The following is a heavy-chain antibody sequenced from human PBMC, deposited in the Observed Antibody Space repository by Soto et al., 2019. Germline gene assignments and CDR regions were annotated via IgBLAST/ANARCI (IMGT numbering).Heavy chain of an antibody. V-gene: IGHV4-31*03. J-gene: IGHJ5*02. CDR2: IYYSGST. Sequence: QVQLQESGPGLVKPSQTLSLTCTVSGGSISSGGYYWSWIRQHPGKGLEWIGYIYYSGSTYYNPSLKIRVTISVDTSKNQFSLKLSSVTAADTAVYYCAGRLHGDYPSWFDPWGQGTLVTVSS. D-gene: IGHD4-17*01. CDR3: AGRLHGDYPSWFDP. CDR1: GGSISSGGYY.